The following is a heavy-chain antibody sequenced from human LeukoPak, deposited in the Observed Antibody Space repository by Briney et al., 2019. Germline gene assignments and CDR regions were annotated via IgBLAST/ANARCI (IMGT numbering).Heavy chain of an antibody. Sequence: KPSETLSLTCTVSGGSISSSSYYWSWIRQPAGKGLEWIGRIYTSGSTNYNPSLKSRVTISVDTSKNQFSLKLSSVTAADTAVYYCARLGMVRGVSYFDYWGQGTLVTVSS. J-gene: IGHJ4*02. D-gene: IGHD3-10*01. V-gene: IGHV4-61*02. CDR2: IYTSGST. CDR3: ARLGMVRGVSYFDY. CDR1: GGSISSSSYY.